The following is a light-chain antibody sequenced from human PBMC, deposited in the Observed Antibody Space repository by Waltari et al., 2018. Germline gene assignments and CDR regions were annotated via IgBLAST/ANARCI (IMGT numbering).Light chain of an antibody. J-gene: IGKJ2*01. CDR2: LGS. V-gene: IGKV2-28*01. Sequence: DIVMTQSPLSPPVTPGEPASISCRSSQSLLHSNGKNYLDRYVQKPGQSPQLLIYLGSNRASGVPDRFSGSGSGTEFTLKISRVEADDVGIYYCMQSLQSPPYTFGQGTKLEIK. CDR3: MQSLQSPPYT. CDR1: QSLLHSNGKNY.